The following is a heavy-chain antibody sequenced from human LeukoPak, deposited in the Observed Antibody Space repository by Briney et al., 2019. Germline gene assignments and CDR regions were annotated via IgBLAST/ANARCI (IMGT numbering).Heavy chain of an antibody. V-gene: IGHV1-18*01. J-gene: IGHJ4*02. CDR2: ISGYNGNT. D-gene: IGHD3-22*01. CDR1: GYTFTSSG. CDR3: APPPGVVVPD. Sequence: ASVKVSCKASGYTFTSSGISWVRQAPGQGLEWVGWISGYNGNTNYGQNFQGRVTMTTDTSTSTAYMELRSLRSDDTAVYYCAPPPGVVVPDWGQGTLVTVSS.